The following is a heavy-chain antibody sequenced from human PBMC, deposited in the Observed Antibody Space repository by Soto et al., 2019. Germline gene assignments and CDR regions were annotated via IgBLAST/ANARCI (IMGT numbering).Heavy chain of an antibody. Sequence: GSLRLSCAASGFTFSSYSMNWVRQAPGKGLEWVSSISSSSSYIYYADSVKGRFTISRDNAKNSLYLQMNSLRAEDTAVYYCAREGLYDFWSGYPYYYYYYGMDVWGQGTTVTVSS. D-gene: IGHD3-3*01. CDR1: GFTFSSYS. CDR3: AREGLYDFWSGYPYYYYYYGMDV. CDR2: ISSSSSYI. J-gene: IGHJ6*02. V-gene: IGHV3-21*01.